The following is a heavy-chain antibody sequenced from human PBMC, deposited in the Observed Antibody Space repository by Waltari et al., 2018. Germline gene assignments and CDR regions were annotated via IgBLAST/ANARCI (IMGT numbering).Heavy chain of an antibody. Sequence: EVQVVESGGGLVQPGGYLGLSCASSGFTFRHYAMRWVRQVPGKGLQWVSGIGDSGRKTYYTESVKGRFTISRDNSKNMVYLQMNSLRDEDTAIYYCAKDKSNSEFYYHGMDVWGRGTTVTVSS. D-gene: IGHD3-10*01. CDR1: GFTFRHYA. CDR2: IGDSGRKT. CDR3: AKDKSNSEFYYHGMDV. J-gene: IGHJ6*02. V-gene: IGHV3-23*04.